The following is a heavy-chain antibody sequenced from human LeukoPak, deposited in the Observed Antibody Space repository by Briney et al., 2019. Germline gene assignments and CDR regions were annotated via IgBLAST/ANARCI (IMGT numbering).Heavy chain of an antibody. CDR3: AKFLTAFDP. J-gene: IGHJ5*02. CDR1: GYTFTSYG. Sequence: ASVKVSCKASGYTFTSYGISWVRQAPGQGLEWVGWINPKSGATKYAQKFQGRVTMTRDTSISTAYMELSSLRSDDSAVYYCAKFLTAFDPWGQGTLVIVSS. D-gene: IGHD7-27*01. CDR2: INPKSGAT. V-gene: IGHV1-2*02.